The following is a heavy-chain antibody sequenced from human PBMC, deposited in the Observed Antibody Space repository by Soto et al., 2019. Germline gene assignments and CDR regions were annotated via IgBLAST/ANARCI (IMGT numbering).Heavy chain of an antibody. V-gene: IGHV3-33*03. CDR2: VCYDGTHQ. CDR3: DRNLRRLATAGAEIAC. D-gene: IGHD6-19*01. Sequence: QVQVLESGGGVVQPGRSLRLSCAASGFTFSSYGMHWVRQPPGTALEWVAPVCYDGTHQYYTDSVKGRFTISRENSKNTQNLQTNRMRAENTAVYYCDRNLRRLATAGAEIACWGQGTLVTVSS. J-gene: IGHJ4*02. CDR1: GFTFSSYG.